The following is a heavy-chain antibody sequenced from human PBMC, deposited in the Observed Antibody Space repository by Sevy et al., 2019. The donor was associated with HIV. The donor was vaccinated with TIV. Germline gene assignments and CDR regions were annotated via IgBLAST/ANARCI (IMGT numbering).Heavy chain of an antibody. CDR1: GGSISSYY. Sequence: SETLSLTCTVSGGSISSYYWNWIRQSPGKGLEWIGYIYYTGSTNYNPSLKSRVTISVDTSKNQFSLKLTSVTAADTAVYYCARELISGRYYGMDVWGQGTTVTLSS. CDR3: ARELISGRYYGMDV. V-gene: IGHV4-59*01. J-gene: IGHJ6*02. CDR2: IYYTGST. D-gene: IGHD6-19*01.